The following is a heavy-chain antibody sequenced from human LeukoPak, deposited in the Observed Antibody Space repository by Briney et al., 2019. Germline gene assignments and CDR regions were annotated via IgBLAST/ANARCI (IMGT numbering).Heavy chain of an antibody. D-gene: IGHD3-10*01. CDR2: ISYDGSNK. Sequence: GRSLRLSCAASGFTFSSYGMHWVRQAPGKGLEWVAVISYDGSNKYYADSVKGRFTISRDNYKNTLYLQMNSLRAEDTAVYYCAKDVWFGELLGAFYIWGQGTMVTVSS. CDR3: AKDVWFGELLGAFYI. V-gene: IGHV3-30*18. J-gene: IGHJ3*02. CDR1: GFTFSSYG.